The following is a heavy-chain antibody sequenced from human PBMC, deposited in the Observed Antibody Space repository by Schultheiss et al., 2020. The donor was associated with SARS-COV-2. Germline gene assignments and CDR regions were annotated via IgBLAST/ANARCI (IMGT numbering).Heavy chain of an antibody. CDR2: IYYSGST. V-gene: IGHV4-59*12. D-gene: IGHD2-2*01. CDR3: ARSKRLIPAPDY. CDR1: GGSISSYY. J-gene: IGHJ4*02. Sequence: SETLSLTCTVSGGSISSYYWSWIRQPPGKGLEWIGYIYYSGSTNYNPSLKSRVTISVDTSKNQFSLKLSSVTAADTAVYYCARSKRLIPAPDYWGQGTLVTVSS.